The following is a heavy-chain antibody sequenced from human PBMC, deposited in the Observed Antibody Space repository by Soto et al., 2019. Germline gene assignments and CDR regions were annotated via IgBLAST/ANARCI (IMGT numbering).Heavy chain of an antibody. D-gene: IGHD1-1*01. J-gene: IGHJ4*02. CDR2: ISSDGGST. CDR3: ARDGVGTRAFDY. CDR1: GFTFRGYA. Sequence: EVLLVESGGGLVQPGGSLRLSCAASGFTFRGYAMHWVRQAPGKGLEYVSRISSDGGSTYYVNSVKGRFAISRDNSKNTMYLQLGSLRTDDMAVYYCARDGVGTRAFDYWGQGTLVTVSS. V-gene: IGHV3-64*01.